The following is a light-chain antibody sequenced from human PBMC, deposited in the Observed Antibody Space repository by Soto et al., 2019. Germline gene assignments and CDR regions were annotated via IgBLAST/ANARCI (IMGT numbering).Light chain of an antibody. CDR3: QQYGSSGYT. CDR1: QSVSSIY. J-gene: IGKJ2*01. CDR2: GAS. Sequence: EIVVTQSPGTLSLSPGERATLSCRASQSVSSIYLTWYQQKPGQAPRLLIYGASSRATGIPDRFSGSGSGTDFTLTISRLEPEDFAVYYCQQYGSSGYTFGQGTKLEIK. V-gene: IGKV3-20*01.